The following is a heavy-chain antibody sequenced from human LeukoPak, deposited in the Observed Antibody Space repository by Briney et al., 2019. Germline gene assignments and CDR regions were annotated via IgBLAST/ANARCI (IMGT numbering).Heavy chain of an antibody. Sequence: QPGGSLRLSCTASGLSISGYWMHWVRQAPGKGLVWLSRINSDGSGTDYADSVKGRFTVSRDNGKNTVYLRMSSLRAEDTAVYYCARDPYILDAAWGQGPLVTVSS. CDR1: GLSISGYW. D-gene: IGHD3-16*01. CDR3: ARDPYILDAA. CDR2: INSDGSGT. J-gene: IGHJ5*02. V-gene: IGHV3-74*01.